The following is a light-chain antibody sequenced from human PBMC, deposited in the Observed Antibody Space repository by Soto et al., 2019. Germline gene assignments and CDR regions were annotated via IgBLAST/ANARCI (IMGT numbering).Light chain of an antibody. CDR1: SSDVGGYNY. CDR3: CSYAGSYSYV. Sequence: QLVLTQPRSVSGSPGQSVTISCTGTSSDVGGYNYVSWYQEQPGKAPKLMIYDVSKRPSGVPDRFSGSKSGNTASLTISGLQAEDEADYYCCSYAGSYSYVFGTGTQLTVL. V-gene: IGLV2-11*01. CDR2: DVS. J-gene: IGLJ1*01.